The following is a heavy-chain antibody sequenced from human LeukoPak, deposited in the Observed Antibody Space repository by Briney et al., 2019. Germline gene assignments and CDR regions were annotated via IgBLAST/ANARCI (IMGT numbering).Heavy chain of an antibody. CDR3: AGILGFRGQNFDY. V-gene: IGHV4-59*12. D-gene: IGHD1-26*01. CDR2: IYYSGST. CDR1: GGSISSYY. Sequence: SETLSLTCTVSGGSISSYYWSWIRQPPGKGLEWIGYIYYSGSTNYNPSLKSRVTISVDTSKNRFSLKLSSVTAADTAVYYCAGILGFRGQNFDYWGQGTLVTVSS. J-gene: IGHJ4*02.